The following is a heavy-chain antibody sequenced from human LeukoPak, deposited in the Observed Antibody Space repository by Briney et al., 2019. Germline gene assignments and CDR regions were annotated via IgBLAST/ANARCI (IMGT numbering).Heavy chain of an antibody. J-gene: IGHJ5*02. CDR3: AREMLDNHWFDP. V-gene: IGHV4-30-2*01. CDR1: GGSIFSGGYY. CDR2: IYHTGIT. D-gene: IGHD3-10*02. Sequence: SETLSLTCTVSGGSIFSGGYYWSWIRQPPGKGLEWIGYIYHTGITYNNPSLKSRVTISVDRSKNQFSLELTSVTAADTAVYYCAREMLDNHWFDPWGQGTLVTVSS.